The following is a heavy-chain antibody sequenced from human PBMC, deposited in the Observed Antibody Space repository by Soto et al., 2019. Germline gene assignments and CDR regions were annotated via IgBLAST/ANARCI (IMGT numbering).Heavy chain of an antibody. J-gene: IGHJ6*02. CDR2: ISSSGTTI. D-gene: IGHD3-3*01. CDR1: GFSFSSYE. V-gene: IGHV3-48*03. Sequence: CAASGFSFSSYEMNYVRQAPGKGLEWVSYISSSGTTIYYAGSVKGRFTISRDNAKNSLYLQMNSLRAEDTAVYYCASMIFGVVNDYSYYGMDVWGQGTTVTVSS. CDR3: ASMIFGVVNDYSYYGMDV.